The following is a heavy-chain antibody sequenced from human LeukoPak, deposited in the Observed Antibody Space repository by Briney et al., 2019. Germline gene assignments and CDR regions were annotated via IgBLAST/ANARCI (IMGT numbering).Heavy chain of an antibody. CDR3: AKESTVTTRSSYGY. J-gene: IGHJ4*02. CDR1: GFTFSSYA. D-gene: IGHD4-17*01. Sequence: PGGSLRLSCAASGFTFSSYAMSWVRRAPGKGLEWVSAISGSGGSTYYADSVKGRFTISRDNSKNTLYLQMNSLRAEDTAVYYCAKESTVTTRSSYGYWGQGTLVTVSS. V-gene: IGHV3-23*01. CDR2: ISGSGGST.